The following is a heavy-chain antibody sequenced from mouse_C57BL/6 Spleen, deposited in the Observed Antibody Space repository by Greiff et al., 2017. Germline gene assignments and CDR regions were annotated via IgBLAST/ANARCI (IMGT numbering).Heavy chain of an antibody. J-gene: IGHJ2*01. Sequence: VQLQESGPGLVAPSQSLSITCTVSGFSLTSYAISWVRQPPGKGLEWLGVIWTGGGTNYNSALKSRLSISKDNSKSQIFLKMNSLQTDDAARYYCARNGDDYLYYFDYWGQGTTLTVSS. D-gene: IGHD2-4*01. CDR2: IWTGGGT. CDR1: GFSLTSYA. CDR3: ARNGDDYLYYFDY. V-gene: IGHV2-9-1*01.